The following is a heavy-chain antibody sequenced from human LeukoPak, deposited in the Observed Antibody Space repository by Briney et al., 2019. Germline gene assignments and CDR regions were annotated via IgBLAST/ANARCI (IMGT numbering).Heavy chain of an antibody. CDR3: ARPQQLVLYYFDY. V-gene: IGHV3-30*02. Sequence: PGGSLRLSCAASGFTFSSYGMHWVRQAPGKGLEWVAFIRYDGSNKYYADSVKGRFTISRDNSKNTLYLQMNSLRAEDTAVYYCARPQQLVLYYFDYWGQGALVTVSS. J-gene: IGHJ4*02. CDR1: GFTFSSYG. D-gene: IGHD6-13*01. CDR2: IRYDGSNK.